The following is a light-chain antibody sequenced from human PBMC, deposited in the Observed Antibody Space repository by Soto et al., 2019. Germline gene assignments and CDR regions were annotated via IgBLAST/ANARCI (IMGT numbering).Light chain of an antibody. CDR2: GAS. CDR3: QQYGNSPWK. J-gene: IGKJ1*01. CDR1: QSVRSSY. Sequence: EIVLTHSPGTLSLSPVERATLSFSSSQSVRSSYLAWYQQKPGQAPRLFIYGASSRATGIPDRFSGSGSGTDFTLTISRLEPEDFAVYHCQQYGNSPWKFGQGTKVDIK. V-gene: IGKV3-20*01.